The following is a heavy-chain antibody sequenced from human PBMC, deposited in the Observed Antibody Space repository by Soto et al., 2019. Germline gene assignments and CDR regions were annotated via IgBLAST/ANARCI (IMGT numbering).Heavy chain of an antibody. CDR3: ARLREQLLAY. CDR1: GYSFTSYY. V-gene: IGHV5-51*01. Sequence: PGESLKISCKGSGYSFTSYYIAWVRQMAGKGLECMGIIYPGDSHTRYTPSFQGQVTISADRSISTAYLQWSSLKASDTAMYYCARLREQLLAYWGQGILVTVSS. D-gene: IGHD6-13*01. CDR2: IYPGDSHT. J-gene: IGHJ4*02.